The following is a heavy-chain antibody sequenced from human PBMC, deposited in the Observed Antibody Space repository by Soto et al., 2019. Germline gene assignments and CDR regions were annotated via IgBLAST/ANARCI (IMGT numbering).Heavy chain of an antibody. J-gene: IGHJ4*02. CDR1: GDSISSYY. CDR3: ARHDYGGFGL. V-gene: IGHV4-59*05. CDR2: IYYSGST. D-gene: IGHD4-17*01. Sequence: PSETLSLTCTVSGDSISSYYWSWIRQPPGKGLEWIGSIYYSGSTYYNPSLKSRVTISVDTSKNQFSLKLSSVTAADTAVYYCARHDYGGFGLWGQGTLVTVSS.